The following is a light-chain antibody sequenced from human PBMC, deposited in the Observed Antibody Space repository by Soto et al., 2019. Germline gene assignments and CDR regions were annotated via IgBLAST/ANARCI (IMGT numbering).Light chain of an antibody. CDR2: WAS. CDR1: QSVLYSSNNKNY. V-gene: IGKV4-1*01. J-gene: IGKJ2*01. Sequence: DIVMTQSPDSLAVSLGERATINCKSSQSVLYSSNNKNYLAGYQQKPGQPPKLLIYWASTRESGVPDRFSGSGSGTDFTLPISSLQAEDVAVYYCQQYYDTPYTFGQGTKLEIK. CDR3: QQYYDTPYT.